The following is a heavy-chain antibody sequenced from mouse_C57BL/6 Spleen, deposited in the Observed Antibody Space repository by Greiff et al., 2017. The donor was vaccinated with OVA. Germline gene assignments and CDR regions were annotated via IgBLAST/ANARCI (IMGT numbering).Heavy chain of an antibody. CDR1: GFTFNTYA. D-gene: IGHD2-4*01. CDR3: VREGEDYDGAWFAY. V-gene: IGHV10-3*01. J-gene: IGHJ3*01. CDR2: IRSKSSNYAT. Sequence: EVQVVESGGGLVQPKGSLKLSCAASGFTFNTYAMHWVRQAPGKGLEWVARIRSKSSNYATYYADSVKDRFTISRDDSQSMLYLQMNNLKTEDTAMYYCVREGEDYDGAWFAYWGQGTLVTVSA.